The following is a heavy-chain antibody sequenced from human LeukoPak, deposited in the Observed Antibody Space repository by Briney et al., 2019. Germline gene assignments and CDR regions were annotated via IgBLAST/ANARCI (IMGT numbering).Heavy chain of an antibody. J-gene: IGHJ4*02. CDR3: ARHSGSWYFDY. D-gene: IGHD6-13*01. CDR1: GGSLSSHY. CDR2: IYYSGST. Sequence: PSETLSLTCTVSGGSLSSHYWSWIRQPPGKGLEWIGYIYYSGSTKYNPSLKSRVTISVDTSKNQFSLKLSSVTAADTAVYYCARHSGSWYFDYWGQGILVTVSS. V-gene: IGHV4-59*08.